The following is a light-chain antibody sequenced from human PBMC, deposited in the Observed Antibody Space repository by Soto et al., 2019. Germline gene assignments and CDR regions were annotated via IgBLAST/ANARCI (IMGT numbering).Light chain of an antibody. J-gene: IGLJ1*01. CDR3: CSYAGSNYV. CDR1: SSDVGNYNL. V-gene: IGLV2-23*02. Sequence: QSVLTQPASVSGSPGQSITISCTGTSSDVGNYNLVSWYQHHPGKAPKLMIYEVSKRPSGVSNRFSGSKSSDTASLTISGLQAEDEADYYCCSYAGSNYVFGTGTKVTVL. CDR2: EVS.